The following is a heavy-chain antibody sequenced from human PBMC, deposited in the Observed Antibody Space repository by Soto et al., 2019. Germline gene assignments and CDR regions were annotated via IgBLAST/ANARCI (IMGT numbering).Heavy chain of an antibody. J-gene: IGHJ4*02. CDR1: GFMFSDYA. CDR2: IGKSGSDR. Sequence: EVKLVESGGGLVQPGGSLRISCKVSGFMFSDYAMTWVRQAPGKELEWVSSIGKSGSDRDYADSVKGRFTISRDNSENTVYLQMDSLKVEDTALYFCMKVRDYWGQGTQVTVS. CDR3: MKVRDY. V-gene: IGHV3-23*04.